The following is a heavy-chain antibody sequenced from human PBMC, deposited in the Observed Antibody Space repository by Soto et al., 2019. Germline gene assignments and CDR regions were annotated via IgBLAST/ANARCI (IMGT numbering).Heavy chain of an antibody. CDR2: ISYDGGNE. CDR3: AKDRYSGTYPTDSDY. D-gene: IGHD1-26*01. CDR1: GFTLSSYG. J-gene: IGHJ4*02. Sequence: GGSLRLSCAGSGFTLSSYGIHWVRQAPGKGLEWVALISYDGGNEKYTESVKDRFTISRDDSHNVAYLQMSSLRTEDTAMYYCAKDRYSGTYPTDSDYWGQGSLVTVSS. V-gene: IGHV3-30*18.